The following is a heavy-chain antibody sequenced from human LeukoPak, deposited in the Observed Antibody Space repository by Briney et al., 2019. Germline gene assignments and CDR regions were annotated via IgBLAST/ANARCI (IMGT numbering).Heavy chain of an antibody. J-gene: IGHJ6*02. CDR1: GFTFSSYA. V-gene: IGHV3-23*01. CDR3: AKDSKPYYYGSGSSYYGMDV. D-gene: IGHD3-10*01. Sequence: GGSLRLSCAASGFTFSSYAMSWVRQAPGKGLEWVSAISGSGGSTYYADSVKGRFTIFRDNSKNTLYLQMNSLRAEDTAVYYCAKDSKPYYYGSGSSYYGMDVWGQGATVTVSS. CDR2: ISGSGGST.